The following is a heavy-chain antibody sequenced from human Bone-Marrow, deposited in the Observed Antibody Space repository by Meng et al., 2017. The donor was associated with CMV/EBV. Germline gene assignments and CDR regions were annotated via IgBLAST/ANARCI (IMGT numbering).Heavy chain of an antibody. V-gene: IGHV3-13*01. D-gene: IGHD6-19*01. J-gene: IGHJ4*02. CDR1: GFTFSTYD. CDR3: AKGSGGSGWYRFDY. Sequence: GESLKISCTASGFTFSTYDFHWVRQPTGKGLEWVSSIGTVGDTYSIGSVKGRFITSREDAKNSVYLQMNGLRDGDTAVYYCAKGSGGSGWYRFDYWGQGTLLTGYS. CDR2: IGTVGDT.